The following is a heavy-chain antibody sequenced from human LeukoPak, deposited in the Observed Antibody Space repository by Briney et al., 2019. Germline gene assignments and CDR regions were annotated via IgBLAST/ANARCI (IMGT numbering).Heavy chain of an antibody. CDR1: RFTFSNYW. J-gene: IGHJ4*02. D-gene: IGHD4-17*01. V-gene: IGHV3-74*01. CDR3: ARADGDYRNFDF. CDR2: LNRDGSSA. Sequence: GGSLRLSCAASRFTFSNYWMYWVRQAPGKGLVWVSHLNRDGSSATYADSVKGRFTISRDNAKNTVYLQMNSLRAEDTAVYYCARADGDYRNFDFWGQGTLVTVSS.